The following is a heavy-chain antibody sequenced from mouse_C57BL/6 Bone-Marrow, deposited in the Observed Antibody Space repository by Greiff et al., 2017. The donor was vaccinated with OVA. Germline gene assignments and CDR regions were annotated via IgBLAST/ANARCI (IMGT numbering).Heavy chain of an antibody. CDR2: INPNNGGT. V-gene: IGHV1-22*01. J-gene: IGHJ3*01. CDR1: GYTFTDYN. D-gene: IGHD2-5*01. Sequence: EVQLQQSGPELVKPGASVKMSCKASGYTFTDYNMHWVKQSHGKSLEWIGYINPNNGGTRYNQKFTGKATLTVNKSSSTAYMELRSLTSEDAAVYYCASGSNYPCAYWGQGTLVTVSA. CDR3: ASGSNYPCAY.